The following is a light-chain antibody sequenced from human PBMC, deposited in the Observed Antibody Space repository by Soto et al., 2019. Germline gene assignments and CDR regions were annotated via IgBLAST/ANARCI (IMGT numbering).Light chain of an antibody. J-gene: IGLJ2*01. CDR3: SSYTSSGTLMV. CDR1: SSDVGGYNY. CDR2: DVS. Sequence: HSVLTQPASVSGSPGQSITISCTGTSSDVGGYNYVSWYQQHPGKAPKLMIYDVSNRPSGVSNRFSGSKSGNTASLTISGLQAADEADYYCSSYTSSGTLMVFGGGTKLTVL. V-gene: IGLV2-14*01.